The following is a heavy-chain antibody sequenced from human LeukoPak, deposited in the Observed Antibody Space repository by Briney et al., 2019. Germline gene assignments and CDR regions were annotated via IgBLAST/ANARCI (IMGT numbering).Heavy chain of an antibody. CDR3: AANGGPFDF. Sequence: GGSLRLSCAASGFRFSSYWMSWVRQAPEKGLEWVANINQDGSEKYYVDSVKGRFTISRDNAKNSLHLQMNSLRAEDTAVYYCAANGGPFDFWGQGTLVTVSS. J-gene: IGHJ4*02. CDR1: GFRFSSYW. V-gene: IGHV3-7*05. CDR2: INQDGSEK. D-gene: IGHD4-23*01.